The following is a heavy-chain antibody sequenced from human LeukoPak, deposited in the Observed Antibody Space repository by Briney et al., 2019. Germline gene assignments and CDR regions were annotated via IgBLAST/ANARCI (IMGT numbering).Heavy chain of an antibody. CDR2: INPNSGGT. V-gene: IGHV1-2*02. CDR1: GYTFTDYY. CDR3: ARGGIQLWFLVDY. D-gene: IGHD5-18*01. J-gene: IGHJ4*02. Sequence: ASVKASCKASGYTFTDYYMHWVRQAPGQGLEWLGWINPNSGGTNYAQKFQGRVTMTRDTSISTAYMELSSLRSDDTAVYYCARGGIQLWFLVDYWGQGTLVTVSS.